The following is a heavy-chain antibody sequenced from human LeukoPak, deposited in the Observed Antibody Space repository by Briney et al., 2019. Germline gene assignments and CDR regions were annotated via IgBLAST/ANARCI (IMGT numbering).Heavy chain of an antibody. V-gene: IGHV3-23*01. D-gene: IGHD3-3*01. CDR3: AKEDDFWSGYYFDY. CDR1: GFTFTNYA. Sequence: GGSLRLSCAASGFTFTNYAMSWVRQAPGKGLEWVSGISGSGGSTYYAESVKGRFTISRDNSKNTLYLQMNTLRAEDTAVYYCAKEDDFWSGYYFDYWGQGTLVTVPS. J-gene: IGHJ4*02. CDR2: ISGSGGST.